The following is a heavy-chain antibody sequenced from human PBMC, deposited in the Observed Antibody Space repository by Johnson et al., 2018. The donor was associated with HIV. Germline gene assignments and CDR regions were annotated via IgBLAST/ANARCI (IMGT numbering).Heavy chain of an antibody. D-gene: IGHD3-22*01. V-gene: IGHV3-53*01. Sequence: VQLVESGGGLIQPGGSLRLSCAASGFTVSSNYMSWVRQAPGKGLEWVSVIYSGGSTYYADSVKGRFAISRDNSKNTLYLQMNSLRAEDTAVYYCARDLHGSSGYYYEGDAFDIWGQGTMVTVSS. CDR2: IYSGGST. J-gene: IGHJ3*02. CDR3: ARDLHGSSGYYYEGDAFDI. CDR1: GFTVSSNY.